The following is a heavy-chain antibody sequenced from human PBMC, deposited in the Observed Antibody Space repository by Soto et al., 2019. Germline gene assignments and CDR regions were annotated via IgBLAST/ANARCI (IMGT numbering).Heavy chain of an antibody. CDR3: ARPVVADYYFEY. CDR1: GGSISSYY. Sequence: PSETLSLTCTVSGGSISSYYWSWIRQPPGKGLEWIGYIYYSGSTNYNPSLKSRVTISVDTSKNQFSLKLSSVTAADTAVYYCARPVVADYYFEYWGQGTLVTVS. D-gene: IGHD3-22*01. J-gene: IGHJ4*02. V-gene: IGHV4-59*08. CDR2: IYYSGST.